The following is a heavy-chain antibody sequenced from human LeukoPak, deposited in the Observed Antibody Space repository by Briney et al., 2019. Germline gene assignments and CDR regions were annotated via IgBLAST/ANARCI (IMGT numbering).Heavy chain of an antibody. Sequence: ASVRVSCKASGYTSSAYDIIWVRQASGQGLEWMGGINPDNGNTGYAQKFQGRVTVTRNTSISTAYMELGGLRSDDTAVYYCALRKSNYFYFGMDVWGQGTAVIVSS. J-gene: IGHJ6*02. CDR3: ALRKSNYFYFGMDV. CDR2: INPDNGNT. CDR1: GYTSSAYD. V-gene: IGHV1-8*01.